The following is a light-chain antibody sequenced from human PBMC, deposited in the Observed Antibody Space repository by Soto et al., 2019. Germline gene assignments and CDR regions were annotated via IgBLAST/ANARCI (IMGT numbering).Light chain of an antibody. Sequence: QSVLTQPASVSGSPGQSITVSCTGTSSDVGGYNYVSWYQQHPGKAPRLMIYDVTNRPSGVSNRFSGSKSGNTASLTISGLQAEDEADYYCSSYRRGSTYVFGTGTKVTAL. CDR3: SSYRRGSTYV. CDR1: SSDVGGYNY. J-gene: IGLJ1*01. V-gene: IGLV2-14*01. CDR2: DVT.